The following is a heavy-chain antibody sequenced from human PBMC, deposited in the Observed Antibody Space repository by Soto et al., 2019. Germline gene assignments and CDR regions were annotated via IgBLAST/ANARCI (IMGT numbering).Heavy chain of an antibody. D-gene: IGHD3-3*01. CDR3: ASITIFGVDPEPEMYYYGDV. CDR2: IIPILGIA. CDR1: GGTFSSYT. J-gene: IGHJ6*03. Sequence: ASVKVSCKASGGTFSSYTISWVRQAPGQGLEWMGRIIPILGIANYAQKFQGRVTIAADKSTSTAYMELSSLGSEDTAVYYCASITIFGVDPEPEMYYYGDVWGKGTTVTVSS. V-gene: IGHV1-69*02.